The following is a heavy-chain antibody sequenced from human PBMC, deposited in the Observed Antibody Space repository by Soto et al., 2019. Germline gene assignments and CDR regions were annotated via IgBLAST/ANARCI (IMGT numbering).Heavy chain of an antibody. V-gene: IGHV3-23*01. Sequence: GGSLRLSCVASVMTFSTHAMTWVRQAPGKGPEWVASITGGGTTHYAASARGRFTISRDNSKNTLYLQMNSLRAEDTAVYYCAKDQGSSWYEIDYWGQGT. CDR1: VMTFSTHA. D-gene: IGHD6-13*01. J-gene: IGHJ4*02. CDR2: ITGGGTT. CDR3: AKDQGSSWYEIDY.